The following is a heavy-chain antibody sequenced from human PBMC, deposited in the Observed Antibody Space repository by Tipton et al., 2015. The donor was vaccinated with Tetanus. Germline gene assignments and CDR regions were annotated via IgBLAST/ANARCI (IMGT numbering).Heavy chain of an antibody. J-gene: IGHJ2*01. D-gene: IGHD1-26*01. CDR1: GGSSHGFY. CDR3: GRHGGSYSAYWCFDL. CDR2: IYFEGST. V-gene: IGHV4-59*05. Sequence: TLSLTCTVSGGSSHGFYWSWIRQSAGKGLEWIASIYFEGSTYYSPSLKSRLTIDVDTSKNQFSLRLTSVTATDTAVYYCGRHGGSYSAYWCFDLWGRGSLVAVSS.